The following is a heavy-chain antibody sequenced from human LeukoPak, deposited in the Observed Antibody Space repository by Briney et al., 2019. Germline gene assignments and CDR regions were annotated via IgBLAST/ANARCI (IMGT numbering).Heavy chain of an antibody. Sequence: GGSLRLSCAASGFTFSSYAMHWVRQAPGKGLEWVAVISYDGSNKYYADSVKGRFTISRDNSKNTLYLQMNSLRAEDTAVYYCARGLDYYGSGSPYYYYYYMDVCGKGTTVTVSS. V-gene: IGHV3-30*04. CDR1: GFTFSSYA. CDR2: ISYDGSNK. CDR3: ARGLDYYGSGSPYYYYYYMDV. J-gene: IGHJ6*03. D-gene: IGHD3-10*01.